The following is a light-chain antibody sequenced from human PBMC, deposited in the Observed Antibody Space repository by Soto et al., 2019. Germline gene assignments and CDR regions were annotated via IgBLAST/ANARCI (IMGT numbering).Light chain of an antibody. CDR3: QQYNNWPPWT. CDR1: QSVSSN. CDR2: AAS. J-gene: IGKJ1*01. V-gene: IGKV3-15*01. Sequence: EIGMTQSPATLSVSPGERATLSCRGSQSVSSNLAWYQQKPGQAPRLLIYAASTRATGIPARFSGSGSGKEFTLTISSLQSEEFAVYYCQQYNNWPPWTFGQGTNVDIK.